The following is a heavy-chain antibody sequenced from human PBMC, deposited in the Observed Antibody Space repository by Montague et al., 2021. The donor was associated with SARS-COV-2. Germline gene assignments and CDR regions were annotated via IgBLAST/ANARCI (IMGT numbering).Heavy chain of an antibody. CDR1: GGSISSSSYY. V-gene: IGHV4-39*01. Sequence: SETLSLTCTVSGGSISSSSYYWGWIRQPPGKGLERIGSIYYSGSTYYNPSLKSRVTISVDTSKNQFSLKLSSVTAADTAVYYCARRVTGTTVHYYYYGMDVWGQGTTATVSS. CDR2: IYYSGST. J-gene: IGHJ6*02. CDR3: ARRVTGTTVHYYYYGMDV. D-gene: IGHD1-20*01.